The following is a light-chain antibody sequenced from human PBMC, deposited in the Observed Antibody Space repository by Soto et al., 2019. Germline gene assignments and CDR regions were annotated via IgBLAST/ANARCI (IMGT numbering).Light chain of an antibody. CDR2: AAS. Sequence: DIQLTQSPSSLSASLGDTVSISCRASQNIDNLLNWYRQRSGEAPEVLIYAASTLRDGVSSRVSGRGYGTEFTFTIKNLLLEDFATYYCQQSSSSPPITFGLGTRLDI. V-gene: IGKV1-39*01. CDR3: QQSSSSPPIT. CDR1: QNIDNL. J-gene: IGKJ5*01.